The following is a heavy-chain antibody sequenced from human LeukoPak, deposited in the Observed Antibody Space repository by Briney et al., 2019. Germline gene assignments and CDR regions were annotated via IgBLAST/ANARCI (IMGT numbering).Heavy chain of an antibody. D-gene: IGHD6-6*01. CDR1: AFTLSDYH. Sequence: PGGSLRLSCAASAFTLSDYHMSWIRQAPGRGMEWVSYISGTSLTIFYADSVKGRFTVSRDNAKNSLYLQMNSLRAEDTAVYYRARMIADRPHYYYYMDVWGTGTTVTVSS. CDR2: ISGTSLTI. CDR3: ARMIADRPHYYYYMDV. V-gene: IGHV3-11*04. J-gene: IGHJ6*03.